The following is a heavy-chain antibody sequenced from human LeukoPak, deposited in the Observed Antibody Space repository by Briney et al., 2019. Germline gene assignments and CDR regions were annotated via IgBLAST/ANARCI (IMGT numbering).Heavy chain of an antibody. CDR3: ARDRYDYYFDY. J-gene: IGHJ4*02. D-gene: IGHD5-12*01. CDR2: INPSGGST. Sequence: ASVKVSCKASGYTFTSYYMHWVRQAPGQGLEWMGIINPSGGSTSYAQKFQGGVTMTRDMSTSTVYMELSSLRSEDTAVYYCARDRYDYYFDYWGQGTLVTVSS. CDR1: GYTFTSYY. V-gene: IGHV1-46*01.